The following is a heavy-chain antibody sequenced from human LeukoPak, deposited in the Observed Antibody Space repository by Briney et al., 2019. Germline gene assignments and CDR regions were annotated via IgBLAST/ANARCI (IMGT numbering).Heavy chain of an antibody. CDR1: GFTFSSYA. Sequence: GGSLRLSCAASGFTFSSYAMSWVRQAPGKGLEWVAVISFDGSNKYYADSVKGRFTISRDNFRNTPYLQMNNLGAEDTAVYYCARDKQWLAFDYWGQGTLVTVSS. D-gene: IGHD6-19*01. V-gene: IGHV3-30-3*01. J-gene: IGHJ4*02. CDR3: ARDKQWLAFDY. CDR2: ISFDGSNK.